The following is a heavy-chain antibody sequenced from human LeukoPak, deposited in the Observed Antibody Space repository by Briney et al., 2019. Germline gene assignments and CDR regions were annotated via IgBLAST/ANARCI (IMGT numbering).Heavy chain of an antibody. CDR2: ISGSGGST. V-gene: IGHV3-23*01. D-gene: IGHD2-2*01. CDR1: GFTFSSYA. Sequence: PGGSLRLSCTASGFTFSSYAMSWVRQAPGKGLEWVSAISGSGGSTYYADSVKGRFTISGHNSKNTLYLQMNSLRAEDTAVYYCAKDLFNVGYCSSTSCYFYAFDIWGQGTMVTVSS. J-gene: IGHJ3*02. CDR3: AKDLFNVGYCSSTSCYFYAFDI.